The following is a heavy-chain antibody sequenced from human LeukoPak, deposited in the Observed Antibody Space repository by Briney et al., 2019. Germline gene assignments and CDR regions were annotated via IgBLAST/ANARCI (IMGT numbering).Heavy chain of an antibody. Sequence: ASVKVSCKASGYTFTSYDINWVRQATGQGLEWMGWMNPNSGNTGYAQKFQGRVTITRNTSISTAYMELSSLRSEDTAVYYCARVGLLAWRIRAYYYYYMDVWGKGTTVTVSS. CDR3: ARVGLLAWRIRAYYYYYMDV. D-gene: IGHD2-15*01. J-gene: IGHJ6*03. CDR2: MNPNSGNT. CDR1: GYTFTSYD. V-gene: IGHV1-8*03.